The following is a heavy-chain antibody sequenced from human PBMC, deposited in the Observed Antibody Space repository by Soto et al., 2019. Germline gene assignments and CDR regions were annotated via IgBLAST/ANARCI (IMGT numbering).Heavy chain of an antibody. J-gene: IGHJ5*02. V-gene: IGHV4-30-2*06. CDR1: GGSISRGTFS. CDR3: ARGPLWFGELAQRNNWFDP. CDR2: IYHSGST. Sequence: QLQLQESASGLVKPSETLSLTCTVSGGSISRGTFSWTWIRQSPGKGLEWIGYIYHSGSTYYNPALRRRLKRSIDRSMNQFARKLSSVTAADTAVDYGARGPLWFGELAQRNNWFDPGGQGTVVTVSS. D-gene: IGHD3-10*01.